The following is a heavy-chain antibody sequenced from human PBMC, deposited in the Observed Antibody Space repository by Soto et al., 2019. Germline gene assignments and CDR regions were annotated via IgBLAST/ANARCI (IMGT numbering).Heavy chain of an antibody. CDR1: GDSITAYY. CDR2: IYHNGET. J-gene: IGHJ6*02. CDR3: ARDKGGEFLKGSGMDV. D-gene: IGHD3-10*01. Sequence: QMQLQESGPGLVKPSETLSLICSVSGDSITAYYLSWLRQSPGKELEWIGYIYHNGETNYNPSLKSGVTISADASKTQFSLRLSSVTAADTGVYYCARDKGGEFLKGSGMDVWGQGTTVIVSS. V-gene: IGHV4-59*01.